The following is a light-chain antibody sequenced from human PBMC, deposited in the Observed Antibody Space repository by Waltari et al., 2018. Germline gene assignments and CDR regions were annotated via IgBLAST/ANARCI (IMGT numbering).Light chain of an antibody. CDR1: SLDVGSYNY. CDR3: CSYAGSSTFVV. V-gene: IGLV2-23*02. CDR2: DVN. J-gene: IGLJ3*02. Sequence: QSALTQPASVSGSPGQSITISCTGTSLDVGSYNYFAWYQQRPGKAPKLLIYDVNKRPSGASNRFSGSKSGNTASLTISGLQAEDEADYHCCSYAGSSTFVVFGGGTKVTVL.